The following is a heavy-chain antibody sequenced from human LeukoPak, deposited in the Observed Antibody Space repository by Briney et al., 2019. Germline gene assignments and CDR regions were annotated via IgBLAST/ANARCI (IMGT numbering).Heavy chain of an antibody. CDR2: IYSGGST. J-gene: IGHJ4*02. CDR3: AREGYSSGWYRN. V-gene: IGHV3-53*01. CDR1: GFTVSSNY. Sequence: KSGGSLRLSCAASGFTVSSNYMSWVRQAPGKGLEWVSVIYSGGSTYYADSVKGRFTISRDNSKNTLYLQMNSLRAEDTAVYYCAREGYSSGWYRNWGQETLVTVSS. D-gene: IGHD6-19*01.